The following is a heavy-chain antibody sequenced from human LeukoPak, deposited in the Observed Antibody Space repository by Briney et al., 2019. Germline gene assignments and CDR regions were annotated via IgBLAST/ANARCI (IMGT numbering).Heavy chain of an antibody. D-gene: IGHD2-2*01. CDR2: INPNSGGT. Sequence: ASVKVSCKASGYTFTGYYMHWVRQAPGQGLEWMGWINPNSGGTNYAQKFQGRVTMTRDTSISTAYMELSRLRSDDTAVYYCARDGLGYCSSTSCQEGYWGQGTLVTVSS. J-gene: IGHJ4*02. CDR3: ARDGLGYCSSTSCQEGY. CDR1: GYTFTGYY. V-gene: IGHV1-2*02.